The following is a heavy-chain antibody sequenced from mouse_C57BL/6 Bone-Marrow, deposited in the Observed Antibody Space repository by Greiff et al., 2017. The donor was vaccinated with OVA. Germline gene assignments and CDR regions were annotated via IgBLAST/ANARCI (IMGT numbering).Heavy chain of an antibody. Sequence: EVQVVESGEGLVKPGGSLKLSCAASGFTFSSYAMSWVRQTPEKRLEWVAYISSGGDYIYYADTVKGRFTISRDNARNTLYLQMSSLKSEDTAMYYCTRDKAPYAMDYWGQGTSVTVSS. J-gene: IGHJ4*01. CDR2: ISSGGDYI. V-gene: IGHV5-9-1*02. D-gene: IGHD3-2*02. CDR3: TRDKAPYAMDY. CDR1: GFTFSSYA.